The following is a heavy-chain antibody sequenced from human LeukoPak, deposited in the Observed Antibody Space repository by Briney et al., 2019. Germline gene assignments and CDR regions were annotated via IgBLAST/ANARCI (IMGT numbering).Heavy chain of an antibody. D-gene: IGHD6-13*01. Sequence: ASVKVSCKASGYTFTSYAMHWVRQAPGQRLEWMGWINAGNGNTKYSQKFQGRVTITRDTSASTAYMELSSLRSEDTAVYYCARARDSSWYYFDYWGQGTLVTVSS. CDR1: GYTFTSYA. CDR2: INAGNGNT. CDR3: ARARDSSWYYFDY. V-gene: IGHV1-3*01. J-gene: IGHJ4*02.